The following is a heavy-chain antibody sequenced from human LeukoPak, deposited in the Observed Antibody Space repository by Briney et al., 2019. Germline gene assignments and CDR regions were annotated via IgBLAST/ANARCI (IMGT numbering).Heavy chain of an antibody. CDR3: ARLRYWYFDL. J-gene: IGHJ2*01. CDR2: IYYSGST. Sequence: SETLSLTCTVSGGSISSYYWSWIRQPPGKGLEWIGYIYYSGSTNYNPSLKSRVTISVDTSKNQFSLKLSSVTAADTAVYYCARLRYWYFDLWGRGTLVTVSS. CDR1: GGSISSYY. V-gene: IGHV4-59*08.